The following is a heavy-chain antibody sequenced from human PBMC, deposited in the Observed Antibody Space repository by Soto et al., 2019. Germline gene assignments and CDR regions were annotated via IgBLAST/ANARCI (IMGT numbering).Heavy chain of an antibody. CDR1: GFTFSDYA. CDR3: EAQRDEYGSGISWFNYGMDV. CDR2: LNGAGGST. D-gene: IGHD3-10*01. J-gene: IGHJ6*02. V-gene: IGHV3-23*01. Sequence: PGGSLRLSYLASGFTFSDYAMTLVRHFPGRGLEWVSSLNGAGGSTYYADSVRGRFTISRDNSQNTLFLQMNRLTVDDTDIYYCEAQRDEYGSGISWFNYGMDVWGQGTRVTVSS.